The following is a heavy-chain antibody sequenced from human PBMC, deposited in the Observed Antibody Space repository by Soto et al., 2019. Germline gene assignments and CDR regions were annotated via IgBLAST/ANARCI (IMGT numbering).Heavy chain of an antibody. CDR1: GGSFTDYY. CDR2: INHSGST. Sequence: QVQLQQWGAGLLKPSETLSLTCAVYGGSFTDYYWTWIRQPPGKGLEWLGEINHSGSTNYNPSLKNRVTISLDTSKNQFSLKVNSVTAADTAVYFCARVRARLLSHAFDFWGQGTLVTVSS. CDR3: ARVRARLLSHAFDF. J-gene: IGHJ3*01. D-gene: IGHD3-16*02. V-gene: IGHV4-34*01.